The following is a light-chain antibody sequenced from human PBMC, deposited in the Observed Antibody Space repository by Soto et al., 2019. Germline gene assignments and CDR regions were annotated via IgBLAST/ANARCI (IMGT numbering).Light chain of an antibody. Sequence: IALTQSPATLSLSAGERATLSCRASQSVSSYLAWYQQKPGQAPRLLIYDASNRATGIPARFSGSGSGTDFTLTISRMEPEDFAVYYCQQYGSSGTFGQGTKVDIK. J-gene: IGKJ1*01. V-gene: IGKV3-11*01. CDR1: QSVSSY. CDR2: DAS. CDR3: QQYGSSGT.